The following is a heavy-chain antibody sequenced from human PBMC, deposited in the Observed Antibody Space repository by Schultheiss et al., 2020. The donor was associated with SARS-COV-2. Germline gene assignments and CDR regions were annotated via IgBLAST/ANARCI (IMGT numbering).Heavy chain of an antibody. CDR2: INRSGNT. V-gene: IGHV4-4*07. CDR1: GGSFSGYY. Sequence: SQTLSLTCAVYGGSFSGYYWIWIRQPAGKGLEWIGRINRSGNTNYNPSLNSRITVSTDASANQFSLKLTSVTAADTALYFCARDNGFYAVDVWGQGTTVTVSS. D-gene: IGHD2-8*01. J-gene: IGHJ6*02. CDR3: ARDNGFYAVDV.